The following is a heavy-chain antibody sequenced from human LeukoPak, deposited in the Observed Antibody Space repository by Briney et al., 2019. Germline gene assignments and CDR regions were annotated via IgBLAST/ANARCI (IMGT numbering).Heavy chain of an antibody. V-gene: IGHV3-74*01. CDR1: GFTFSSYW. CDR3: AGVRYYYDSSNLDI. Sequence: PGGSLRLSCAASGFTFSSYWMHWVRQAPGKGLVWVSRINTDGSSTSYADSVKGRFTISRDNAKNTLYLQMNSLGAEDTAVYYCAGVRYYYDSSNLDIWGQGTMVTVSS. D-gene: IGHD3-22*01. CDR2: INTDGSST. J-gene: IGHJ3*02.